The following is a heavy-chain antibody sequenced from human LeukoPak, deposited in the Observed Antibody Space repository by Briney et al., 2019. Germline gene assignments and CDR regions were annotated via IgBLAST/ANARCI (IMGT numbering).Heavy chain of an antibody. D-gene: IGHD6-13*01. CDR2: ISSSGSTI. J-gene: IGHJ4*02. V-gene: IGHV3-48*03. Sequence: GGPLRLSCAASGFTFSSYEMSWVRQAPGKGLEWVSYISSSGSTIYYADSVKGRFTISRDNAKNSLYLQMNSLRAEDTAVYYCARQRIAAAAFDYWGQGTLVTVSS. CDR1: GFTFSSYE. CDR3: ARQRIAAAAFDY.